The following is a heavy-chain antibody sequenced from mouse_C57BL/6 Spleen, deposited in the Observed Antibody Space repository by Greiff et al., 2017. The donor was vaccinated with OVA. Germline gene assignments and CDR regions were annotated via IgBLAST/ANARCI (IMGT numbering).Heavy chain of an antibody. CDR3: ALGQGYYFDY. D-gene: IGHD3-3*01. V-gene: IGHV1-64*01. CDR2: IHPNSGST. J-gene: IGHJ2*01. Sequence: QVQLQQPGAELVKPGASVKLSCKASGYTFTSYWMHWVKQRPGQGLEWIGMIHPNSGSTNYNEKFKSKATLTVDKSSSKAYMQLSSLTSENSAVYYCALGQGYYFDYWGQGTTLTVSS. CDR1: GYTFTSYW.